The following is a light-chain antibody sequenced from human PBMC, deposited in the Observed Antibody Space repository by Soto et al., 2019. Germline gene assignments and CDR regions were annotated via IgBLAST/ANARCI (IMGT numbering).Light chain of an antibody. V-gene: IGKV3-20*01. J-gene: IGKJ1*01. CDR3: QQYGISPSWT. Sequence: IVMTQSPATLSVSPGERATLSCRASQSVSSNLAWYQQKPGQAPRLLIYGASSRATGIPGRFSGSGSGTDFTLTISRLEPEDFAVYYCQQYGISPSWTFGQGTKVDIK. CDR2: GAS. CDR1: QSVSSN.